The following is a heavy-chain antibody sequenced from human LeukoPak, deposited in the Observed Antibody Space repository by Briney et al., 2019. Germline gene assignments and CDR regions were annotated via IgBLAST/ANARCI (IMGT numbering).Heavy chain of an antibody. J-gene: IGHJ4*02. CDR2: FFLKGST. Sequence: SEPLSLTCTVSGYSITSAYYWGWLRQPPGKGLEWIGSFFLKGSTYYNPSLKSRVTISVDTSKNQFSLTLSSVTAADTAVYYCARVARCTSCFDVDYWGQGTLVTVSS. CDR1: GYSITSAYY. D-gene: IGHD2-2*01. CDR3: ARVARCTSCFDVDY. V-gene: IGHV4-38-2*02.